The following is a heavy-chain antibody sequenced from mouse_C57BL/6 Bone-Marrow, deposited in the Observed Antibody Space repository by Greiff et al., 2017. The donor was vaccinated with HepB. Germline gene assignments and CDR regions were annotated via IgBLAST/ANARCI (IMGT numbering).Heavy chain of an antibody. V-gene: IGHV7-3*01. J-gene: IGHJ2*01. CDR2: IRNKANGYTT. CDR3: ARTEIGDYFDY. Sequence: EVMLVESGGGLVQPGGSLSLSCAASGFTFTDYYMSWVRQPPGKALEWLGFIRNKANGYTTEYSASVKGRFTITRDNSQSILYLQMNALRAEDSATYYCARTEIGDYFDYWGQGTTLTVSS. D-gene: IGHD3-1*01. CDR1: GFTFTDYY.